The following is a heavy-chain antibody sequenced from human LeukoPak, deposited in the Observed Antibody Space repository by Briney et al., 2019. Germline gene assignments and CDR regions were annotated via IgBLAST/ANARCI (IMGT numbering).Heavy chain of an antibody. CDR2: VYYSGST. CDR1: GGSMSGYY. D-gene: IGHD2-15*01. V-gene: IGHV4-59*01. Sequence: PSETLSLTCTVSGGSMSGYYWSWIRQPPGKGLEWVGYVYYSGSTNYNASLEGRVTISVDTSNNQFSLRMNSVTAADTAVYYCAIDHRGWWVWGRGDTGTVSS. J-gene: IGHJ6*02. CDR3: AIDHRGWWV.